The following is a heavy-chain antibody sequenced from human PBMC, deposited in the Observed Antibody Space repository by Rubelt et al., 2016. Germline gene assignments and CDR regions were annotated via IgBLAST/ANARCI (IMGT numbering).Heavy chain of an antibody. Sequence: EVQLVESGGGLVQPGGSLRLSCAASGFTFSSYAMSWVRQAPGKGLEWVANIKQDGSEKYYVDSVRGRFIISRDNAKNSLYLQMNSLRAEDTAVYYCARDAPMVRGVIFYGMDVWGQGTTVTVSS. CDR2: IKQDGSEK. CDR1: GFTFSSYA. CDR3: ARDAPMVRGVIFYGMDV. V-gene: IGHV3-7*03. D-gene: IGHD3-10*01. J-gene: IGHJ6*02.